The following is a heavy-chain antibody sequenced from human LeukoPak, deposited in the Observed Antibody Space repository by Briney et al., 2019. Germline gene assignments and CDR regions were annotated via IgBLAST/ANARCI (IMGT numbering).Heavy chain of an antibody. J-gene: IGHJ4*02. V-gene: IGHV3-74*01. CDR1: GFTFSSYS. Sequence: GGSLRLSCAASGFTFSSYSMNWVRQAPGKGLVWVSRINSDGSSTTYADSVKGRFTISRDNAKNTLYLQMNSLRAEDTAVYYCARGDWLFDPFDYWSQGTLVTVSS. CDR3: ARGDWLFDPFDY. D-gene: IGHD3-9*01. CDR2: INSDGSST.